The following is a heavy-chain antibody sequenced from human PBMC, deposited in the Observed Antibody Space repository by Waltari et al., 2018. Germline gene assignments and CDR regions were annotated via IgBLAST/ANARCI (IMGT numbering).Heavy chain of an antibody. V-gene: IGHV4-34*01. CDR1: GGSFSGYY. Sequence: QVQLQQWGAGLLKPSETLSLTCAVYGGSFSGYYWSWLRQPPGNGLEWIREINHSGITNYNPSLKSRVTISVDTSKNQFSLKLSSVTAADTAVYYCARGIAAAAFDIWGQGTMVTVSS. D-gene: IGHD6-13*01. J-gene: IGHJ3*02. CDR2: INHSGIT. CDR3: ARGIAAAAFDI.